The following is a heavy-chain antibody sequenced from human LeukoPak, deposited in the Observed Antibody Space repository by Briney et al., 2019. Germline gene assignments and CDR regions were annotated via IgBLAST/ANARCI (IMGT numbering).Heavy chain of an antibody. CDR2: IIPIFGTA. CDR3: ARVEYSSSWYSGPTPYGMDV. Sequence: ASVKVSCKASGYTFTSYYLHWVRQAPGQGLEWMGGIIPIFGTANYAQKFQGRVTITADESTSTAYMELSSLRSEDTAVYYCARVEYSSSWYSGPTPYGMDVWGQGTTVTVSS. V-gene: IGHV1-69*13. D-gene: IGHD6-13*01. J-gene: IGHJ6*02. CDR1: GYTFTSYY.